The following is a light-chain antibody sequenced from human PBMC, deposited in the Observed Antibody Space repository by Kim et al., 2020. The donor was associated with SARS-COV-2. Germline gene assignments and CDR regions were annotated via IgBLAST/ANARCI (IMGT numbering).Light chain of an antibody. Sequence: EKVMTQSPATLSVSPGDKATLSCRASQSVNSDLAWYQQKPGQAPRLVIYDASTRATGIPARFSGSGSGTEFTLTISSLQSEDFAAYYCQQYNNWPQTFGQGTKLET. J-gene: IGKJ2*01. V-gene: IGKV3-15*01. CDR3: QQYNNWPQT. CDR1: QSVNSD. CDR2: DAS.